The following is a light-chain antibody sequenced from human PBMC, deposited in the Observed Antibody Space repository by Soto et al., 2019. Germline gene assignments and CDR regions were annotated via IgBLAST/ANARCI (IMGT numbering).Light chain of an antibody. CDR2: DAS. CDR1: QDINNY. Sequence: DIQMTQSPSSLSASVGDRVTITCQASQDINNYLNWYQQKPGKAHKLLIYDASNLETGVPSRFSGSGTVTDFTFSISTMPRDDVATYYCQQYNTLQLTLRGGSKGEIK. CDR3: QQYNTLQLT. J-gene: IGKJ4*01. V-gene: IGKV1-33*01.